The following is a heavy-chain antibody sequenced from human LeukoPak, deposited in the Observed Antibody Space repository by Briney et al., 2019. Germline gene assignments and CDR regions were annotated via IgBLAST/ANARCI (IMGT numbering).Heavy chain of an antibody. CDR2: INHSGST. V-gene: IGHV4-34*01. D-gene: IGHD6-19*01. J-gene: IGHJ4*02. CDR3: ARRKGTSGWSWGSPYYFDY. CDR1: GGSFSGYY. Sequence: SETLSLTCAVYGGSFSGYYWSWIRQPPEKGLEWIGEINHSGSTNYNPSLKSRVTISVDTSKNQFSLKLSSVTAADTAVYYCARRKGTSGWSWGSPYYFDYWGQGTLVTVSS.